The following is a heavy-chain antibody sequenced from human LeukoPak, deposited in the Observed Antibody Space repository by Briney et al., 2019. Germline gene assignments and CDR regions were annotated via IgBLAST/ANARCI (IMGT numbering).Heavy chain of an antibody. V-gene: IGHV1-2*02. J-gene: IGHJ5*02. D-gene: IGHD2-2*02. CDR3: ARVAHQYCSSTSCYTFWFDP. Sequence: ASVKVSCKASGYTFTGYYMHWVRQAPGQGLEWMGWINPNSGGTNYAQKFQGRVTMTRDTSISTACMELSRLRSDDTAVYYCARVAHQYCSSTSCYTFWFDPWGQGTLVTVSS. CDR2: INPNSGGT. CDR1: GYTFTGYY.